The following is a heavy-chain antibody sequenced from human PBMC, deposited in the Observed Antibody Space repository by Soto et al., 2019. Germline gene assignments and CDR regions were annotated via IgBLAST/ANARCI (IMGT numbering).Heavy chain of an antibody. CDR1: GYTFTSYA. V-gene: IGHV1-3*01. Sequence: ASVKVSCKASGYTFTSYAMHWVRQAPGQRLEWMGWINAGNGNTKYSQKFQGRVTITRDTSASTAYMELSSLRAEDTAVYYCARGLYSGWHYFDYWGQGTLVTVSS. CDR3: ARGLYSGWHYFDY. J-gene: IGHJ4*02. D-gene: IGHD5-12*01. CDR2: INAGNGNT.